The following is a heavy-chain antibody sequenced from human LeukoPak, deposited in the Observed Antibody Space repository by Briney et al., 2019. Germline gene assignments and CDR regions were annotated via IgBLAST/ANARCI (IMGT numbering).Heavy chain of an antibody. Sequence: LTGGSLRLSCAASGFTFSSYAMSWVRQAPGKGLEWVSTISGSGGSTYYADSVKGRFTISRDNSKNTLYLQMNSLRAEDTAVYYCARLPLPEYRYFDYWGQGTLVTVSS. CDR1: GFTFSSYA. CDR2: ISGSGGST. J-gene: IGHJ4*02. CDR3: ARLPLPEYRYFDY. V-gene: IGHV3-23*01. D-gene: IGHD6-6*01.